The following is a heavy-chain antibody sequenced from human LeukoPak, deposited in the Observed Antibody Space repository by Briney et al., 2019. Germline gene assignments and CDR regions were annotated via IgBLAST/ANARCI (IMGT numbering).Heavy chain of an antibody. V-gene: IGHV3-30-3*01. CDR3: ASPPTYYYDSSGLGLGY. D-gene: IGHD3-22*01. Sequence: YDGSNKYYADSVKGRFTISRDNSKNTLYLQMNSLRAEDTAVYYCASPPTYYYDSSGLGLGYWGQGTLVTVSS. CDR2: YDGSNK. J-gene: IGHJ4*02.